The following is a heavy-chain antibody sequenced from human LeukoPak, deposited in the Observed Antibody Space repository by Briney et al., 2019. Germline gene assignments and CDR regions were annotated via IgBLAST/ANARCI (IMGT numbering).Heavy chain of an antibody. V-gene: IGHV4-59*01. J-gene: IGHJ3*01. D-gene: IGHD2/OR15-2a*01. CDR3: ARVLFRAFDL. CDR1: GGSISSYY. CDR2: IYYSGST. Sequence: SETLSLTCTVSGGSISSYYWNWIRQPPGKGLEWIGYIYYSGSTNYNPSLKSRVTMSVDTSKNQFSLNLSSVTAADTAFYYCARVLFRAFDLWGQGTMVTVSS.